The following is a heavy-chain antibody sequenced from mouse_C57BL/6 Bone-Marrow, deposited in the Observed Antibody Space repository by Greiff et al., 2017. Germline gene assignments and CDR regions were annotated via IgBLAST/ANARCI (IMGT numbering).Heavy chain of an antibody. Sequence: EVMLVESGGGLVKPGGSLKLSCAASGFTFSDYGMNWVSQAPEKGLEWVAYISSGSGTINYADTVKGRFTISRDHAKNTLFLQMTSLRSEDTAMYYCARYDWYYAMDYWGQGTSVTVSS. D-gene: IGHD2-12*01. CDR3: ARYDWYYAMDY. J-gene: IGHJ4*01. CDR2: ISSGSGTI. V-gene: IGHV5-17*01. CDR1: GFTFSDYG.